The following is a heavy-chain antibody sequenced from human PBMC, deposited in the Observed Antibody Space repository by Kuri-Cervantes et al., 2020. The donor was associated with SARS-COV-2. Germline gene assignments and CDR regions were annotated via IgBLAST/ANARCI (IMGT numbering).Heavy chain of an antibody. CDR3: ARDLRLGKGLDY. Sequence: GESLKISCAASGFTFNSYSMNWARQAPGKGLEWVSYITASSNIYYAESVKGRFTVSRDNAKNSQYLQMNSLRVEDTAVYYCARDLRLGKGLDYWGQGTLVTVSS. CDR2: ITASSNI. J-gene: IGHJ4*02. D-gene: IGHD7-27*01. CDR1: GFTFNSYS. V-gene: IGHV3-48*01.